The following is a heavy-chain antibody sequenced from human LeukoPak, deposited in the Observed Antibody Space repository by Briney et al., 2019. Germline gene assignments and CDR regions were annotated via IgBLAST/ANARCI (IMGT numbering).Heavy chain of an antibody. J-gene: IGHJ4*02. Sequence: SQTLSLTCTVSGGSISSGGYYWSWIRQHPGKGLEWIGYIYYSGSTYYNPSLKSRVTISVDTSKNQFSLKLSSVTAAHTAVYYCARSATWYCSGGSCLDFDYWGQGTLVTVSS. CDR1: GGSISSGGYY. CDR2: IYYSGST. D-gene: IGHD2-15*01. V-gene: IGHV4-31*03. CDR3: ARSATWYCSGGSCLDFDY.